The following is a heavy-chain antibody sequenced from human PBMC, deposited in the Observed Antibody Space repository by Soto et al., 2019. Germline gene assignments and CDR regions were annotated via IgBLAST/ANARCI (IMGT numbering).Heavy chain of an antibody. Sequence: EVQLLESGGVLVQPGGSLRLSCAASGFTFSSYAMSWVRQAPGKGLEWVSAISGSGVSTYYADSVKGRFTISRDNSKNTLYLQMNSLRAEDTAVYYCAKCHYYDSSGYCGYWGQGTLVTVSS. CDR3: AKCHYYDSSGYCGY. CDR2: ISGSGVST. J-gene: IGHJ4*02. D-gene: IGHD3-22*01. V-gene: IGHV3-23*01. CDR1: GFTFSSYA.